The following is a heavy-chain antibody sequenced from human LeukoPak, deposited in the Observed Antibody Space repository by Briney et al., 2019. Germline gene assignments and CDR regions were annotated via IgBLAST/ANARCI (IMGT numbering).Heavy chain of an antibody. D-gene: IGHD2-21*02. Sequence: ASVKVSCKASGYSFSDYAIQWVRQAPGQRLEWMGWINAGNGKTKYSQNFQGRGTITRDRSASTAYMERSSLRSEDTSICYCARGRWTATQTTYYLDYWGQGTLVTVSS. CDR3: ARGRWTATQTTYYLDY. CDR1: GYSFSDYA. CDR2: INAGNGKT. V-gene: IGHV1-3*01. J-gene: IGHJ4*02.